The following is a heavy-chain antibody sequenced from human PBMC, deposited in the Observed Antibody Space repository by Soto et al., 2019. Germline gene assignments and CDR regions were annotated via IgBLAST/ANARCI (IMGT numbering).Heavy chain of an antibody. J-gene: IGHJ3*02. CDR2: IWYDGSNK. V-gene: IGHV3-33*01. CDR3: ARYGAGINDYIWGSYRPGDAFDI. D-gene: IGHD3-16*02. Sequence: QVQLVESGGGVVQPGRSLRLSCAASGFTFSSYGMHWVRQAPGKGLEWVAVIWYDGSNKYYADSVKGRFTISRDNSKNTLYLQMNSLRAEDTAVYYCARYGAGINDYIWGSYRPGDAFDIWGQGTMVTVSS. CDR1: GFTFSSYG.